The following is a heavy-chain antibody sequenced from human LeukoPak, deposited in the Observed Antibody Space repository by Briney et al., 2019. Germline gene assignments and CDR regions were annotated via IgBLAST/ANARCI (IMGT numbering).Heavy chain of an antibody. CDR1: GFTFSSYA. V-gene: IGHV3-30-3*01. D-gene: IGHD1-14*01. Sequence: GRSLRLSCAASGFTFSSYAMHWVRQAPGKGLEWVAVISYDGSNKYYADSVKGRFTISRDNSKNTLYLQMNSLRAEDTAVYYCANIRTFDYWGQGTLVTVSS. CDR3: ANIRTFDY. J-gene: IGHJ4*02. CDR2: ISYDGSNK.